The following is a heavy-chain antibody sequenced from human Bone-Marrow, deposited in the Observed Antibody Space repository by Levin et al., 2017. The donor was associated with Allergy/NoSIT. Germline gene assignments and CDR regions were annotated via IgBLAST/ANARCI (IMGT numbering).Heavy chain of an antibody. CDR1: GFTFSSYT. V-gene: IGHV3-21*01. CDR3: VRAGGGSSGPFDP. D-gene: IGHD3-22*01. Sequence: KPGESLKISCAASGFTFSSYTMHWVRQAPGKGLEWVSSISPSSSYIYYADSVRGRFTISRDNAKNSLYLQMSSLRAEDTAVYCCVRAGGGSSGPFDPWGQGALVTVSS. CDR2: ISPSSSYI. J-gene: IGHJ5*02.